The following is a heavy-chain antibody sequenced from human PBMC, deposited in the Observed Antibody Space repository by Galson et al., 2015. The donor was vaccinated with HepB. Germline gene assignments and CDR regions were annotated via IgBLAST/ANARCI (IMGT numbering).Heavy chain of an antibody. V-gene: IGHV3-74*01. CDR2: ISSGGYST. CDR1: GFTFSSSW. J-gene: IGHJ4*02. Sequence: SLLLSCAASGFTFSSSWMHCGRQARGPRVVGVSRISSGGYSTSYADSVKGRFTISRDNAKNTLYLQMNSLRAEDTAVYYCARGMGSIAVAERIDYWGQGTLVTVSS. CDR3: ARGMGSIAVAERIDY. D-gene: IGHD6-19*01.